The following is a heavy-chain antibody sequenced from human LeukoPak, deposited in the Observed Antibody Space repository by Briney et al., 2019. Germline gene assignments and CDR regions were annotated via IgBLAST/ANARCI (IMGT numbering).Heavy chain of an antibody. Sequence: GGSLRLSCEGTGFNSSPYGMTWVRQAPGKGLEWVSTIESSYRASYRDSVKGRFTISRDNSKNTLYLQMNSLRAEDTAIYYCARDERLLSFLKWGQGTLVTVSS. J-gene: IGHJ4*02. CDR2: IESSYRA. CDR1: GFNSSPYG. D-gene: IGHD3-3*01. V-gene: IGHV3-23*01. CDR3: ARDERLLSFLK.